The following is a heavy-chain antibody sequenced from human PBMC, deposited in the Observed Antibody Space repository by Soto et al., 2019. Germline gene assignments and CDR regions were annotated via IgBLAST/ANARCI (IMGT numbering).Heavy chain of an antibody. CDR1: GFTFSSYA. D-gene: IGHD5-12*01. J-gene: IGHJ6*02. CDR2: ISSNGGST. CDR3: VKALGYSGYAYYYGMDV. Sequence: GGSLRLSCSSSGFTFSSYAMHLVRQAPGKGLEYVSAISSNGGSTYYADSVKGRFTISRDNSKNTLYLQMSSLRAEDTAVYYCVKALGYSGYAYYYGMDVWGQGTTVTVSS. V-gene: IGHV3-64D*06.